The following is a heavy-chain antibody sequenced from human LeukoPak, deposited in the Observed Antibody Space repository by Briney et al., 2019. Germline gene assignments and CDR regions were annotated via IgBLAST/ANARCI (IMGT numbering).Heavy chain of an antibody. V-gene: IGHV3-53*01. J-gene: IGHJ4*02. CDR1: GFAVSSNY. CDR2: VYSGGST. D-gene: IGHD6-13*01. CDR3: ARTSSAVNTKGLDS. Sequence: GGSLRLSCAASGFAVSSNYMTWARQAPGKGLEWVSVVYSGGSTEYADSVKGRFTISRDNSKNTLYLQMNSLRAEDTAVYYCARTSSAVNTKGLDSWGQGTLVTVSS.